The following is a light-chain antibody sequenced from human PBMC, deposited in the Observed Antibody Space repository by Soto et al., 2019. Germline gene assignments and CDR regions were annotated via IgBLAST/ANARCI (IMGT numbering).Light chain of an antibody. CDR2: DAS. CDR3: QQYDDYPLT. J-gene: IGKJ4*01. CDR1: QSIKSW. Sequence: DIQMTQSPSTLSASVGDRVTITCRASQSIKSWLAWYQQKPGTAPKLLIYDASTLESGVPSRFSGSGSGTEFTLTISSLQHDDFATFYCQQYDDYPLTFGGGTKVDIK. V-gene: IGKV1-5*01.